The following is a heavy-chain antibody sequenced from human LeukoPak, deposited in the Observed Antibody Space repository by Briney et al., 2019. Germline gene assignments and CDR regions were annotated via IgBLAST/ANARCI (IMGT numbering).Heavy chain of an antibody. Sequence: GRSLRLSCAASGFTFSSYAMHWVRQAPGKGLEWVAVISYDGSNKYYADSVKGRFTISRDNSKNTLYQQMNSLRAEDTAVYHCARTHLTYSYGPFGYWGQGTLVTVSS. V-gene: IGHV3-30-3*01. J-gene: IGHJ4*02. D-gene: IGHD5-18*01. CDR3: ARTHLTYSYGPFGY. CDR2: ISYDGSNK. CDR1: GFTFSSYA.